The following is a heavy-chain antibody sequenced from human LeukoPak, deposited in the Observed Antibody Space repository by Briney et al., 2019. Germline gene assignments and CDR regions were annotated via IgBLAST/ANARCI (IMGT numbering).Heavy chain of an antibody. V-gene: IGHV2-5*02. CDR3: AHPGPYGDQGYFDY. J-gene: IGHJ4*02. CDR1: GFSLTTSGVG. CDR2: IYWDDEK. D-gene: IGHD4-17*01. Sequence: SGPTLVKPTQTLTLTCTFSGFSLTTSGVGVGWIRQPPGKALEWLALIYWDDEKFYSPSLKSRLTITKDTSKNRVVLTMTDMDPVDTATYYYAHPGPYGDQGYFDYWGQGTLVTVSS.